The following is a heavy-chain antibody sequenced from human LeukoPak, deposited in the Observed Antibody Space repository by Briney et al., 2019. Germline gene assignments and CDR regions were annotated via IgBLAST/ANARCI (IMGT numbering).Heavy chain of an antibody. V-gene: IGHV3-13*01. CDR3: ARGSCSSRSCYKRVNGLDV. CDR1: GFTFSNYD. J-gene: IGHJ6*02. D-gene: IGHD2-2*01. Sequence: GGSLRLSCAASGFTFSNYDMHWVRQATGRGLEWVSAFHTAGDAHYSGSVKGRFATSRENAKNSFYLQMNNLRAGDTAVYYCARGSCSSRSCYKRVNGLDVWGQGTPVTVSS. CDR2: FHTAGDA.